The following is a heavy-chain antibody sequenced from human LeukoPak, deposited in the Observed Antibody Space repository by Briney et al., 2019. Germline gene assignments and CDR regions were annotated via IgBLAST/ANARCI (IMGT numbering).Heavy chain of an antibody. D-gene: IGHD3-10*01. J-gene: IGHJ6*02. CDR2: IRQDGSEK. CDR1: GFTFSSYW. Sequence: GGSPRLSCEASGFTFSSYWMTWVRQAPGKGLEWVANIRQDGSEKFYVDSVKGRFTISRDNVKNSLYLQMNSLRGEDTAVYYCAKPYYSGSGSYGGMDVWGQGTTVTVSS. CDR3: AKPYYSGSGSYGGMDV. V-gene: IGHV3-7*01.